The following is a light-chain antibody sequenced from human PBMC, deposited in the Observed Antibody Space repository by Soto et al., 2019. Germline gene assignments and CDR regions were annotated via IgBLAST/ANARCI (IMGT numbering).Light chain of an antibody. J-gene: IGLJ2*01. Sequence: QSALTQPASVSGSPGQSITTSCTGTSSDVGSYNYVSWYQQHPGKAPKLMIYDVSNRPSGVSNRFSGSKSGNTASLTISGLQAEDEADYYCSSYTSSSTLVVFGGGTKLTVL. CDR3: SSYTSSSTLVV. CDR2: DVS. V-gene: IGLV2-14*01. CDR1: SSDVGSYNY.